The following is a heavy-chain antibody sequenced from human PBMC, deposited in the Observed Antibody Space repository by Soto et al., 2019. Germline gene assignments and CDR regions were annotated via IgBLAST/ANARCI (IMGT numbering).Heavy chain of an antibody. CDR3: APAAGNLNFY. J-gene: IGHJ4*02. D-gene: IGHD6-13*01. Sequence: QVQLQQWGAGLLKPSETLSLTCAVYGGSFSGYYWSWIRQPPGKGLEWIGEINHSGSTNYNHSLKSRVTISVDTSKNQFSRKLSSVTAADTAVYYCAPAAGNLNFYWGQGTLVTVSS. CDR1: GGSFSGYY. V-gene: IGHV4-34*01. CDR2: INHSGST.